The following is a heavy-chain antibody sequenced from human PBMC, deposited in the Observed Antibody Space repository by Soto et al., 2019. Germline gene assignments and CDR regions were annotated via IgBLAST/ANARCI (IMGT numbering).Heavy chain of an antibody. CDR2: IYTSGNT. D-gene: IGHD4-17*01. V-gene: IGHV4-4*07. Sequence: SETLSLTCTVSGGSISNYYWSWIRQPAGKGLEWIGRIYTSGNTNYNPSLKGRVTMSVDMSKNQFSLKLSSVAAADTAVYYCARGDNGDNGRAFDPWGQGTLVTVSS. J-gene: IGHJ5*02. CDR1: GGSISNYY. CDR3: ARGDNGDNGRAFDP.